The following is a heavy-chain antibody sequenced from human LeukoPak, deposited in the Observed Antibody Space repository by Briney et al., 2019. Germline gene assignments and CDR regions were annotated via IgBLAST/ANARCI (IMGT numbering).Heavy chain of an antibody. Sequence: SETLSLTCAVYGGSFSGYYWSWIRQPPGKGLEWIGEINHSGSTNYNPSHESRVTIPVDTSKNQFSLKLSSVTAADTAVYYCARVKDFWSGYQSNWFDPWGQGTLVTVSS. CDR1: GGSFSGYY. D-gene: IGHD3-3*01. J-gene: IGHJ5*02. CDR2: INHSGST. V-gene: IGHV4-34*01. CDR3: ARVKDFWSGYQSNWFDP.